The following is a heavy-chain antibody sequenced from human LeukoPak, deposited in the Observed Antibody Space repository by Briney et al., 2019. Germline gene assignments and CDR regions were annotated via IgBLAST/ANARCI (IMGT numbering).Heavy chain of an antibody. Sequence: GGSLRLSCAASGFSFSSYWMSWVRQAPGRGLEWVANIRQDEGEKYYVDSVEGRFTISRDNARDSLYLQMNSLRAEDTAVYYCARDLHCTTTSCFNRYFYMGVWGKGTAVTVSS. CDR3: ARDLHCTTTSCFNRYFYMGV. CDR1: GFSFSSYW. V-gene: IGHV3-7*01. J-gene: IGHJ6*03. CDR2: IRQDEGEK. D-gene: IGHD2-2*01.